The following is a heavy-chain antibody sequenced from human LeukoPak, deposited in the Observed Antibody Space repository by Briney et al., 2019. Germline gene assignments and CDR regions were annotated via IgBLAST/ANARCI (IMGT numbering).Heavy chain of an antibody. J-gene: IGHJ4*02. D-gene: IGHD6-19*01. CDR3: ARDFDTSGWYYFDY. Sequence: ASVKLSCKASGYTFISYYMHWVRQLPGQGLEWMGIINPSTGSTGYAQKFQGRVTMTRDTSTSTVYMELSSLRSEDTAVYYCARDFDTSGWYYFDYWGQGTLVTVSS. V-gene: IGHV1-46*01. CDR2: INPSTGST. CDR1: GYTFISYY.